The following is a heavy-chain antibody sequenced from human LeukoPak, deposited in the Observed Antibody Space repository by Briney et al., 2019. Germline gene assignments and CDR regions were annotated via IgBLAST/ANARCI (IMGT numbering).Heavy chain of an antibody. CDR2: FDPEDGET. CDR1: GYTLTELS. D-gene: IGHD3-9*01. V-gene: IGHV1-24*01. Sequence: SVKVSCKVSGYTLTELSMHWVRQAPGKGLEWMGGFDPEDGETIYAQKFQGRVTMTEDTTTDTDYKELRSLRTKSTGVYYCAAEDRVDDWLLFGGFDYWGQGTLITVSS. J-gene: IGHJ4*02. CDR3: AAEDRVDDWLLFGGFDY.